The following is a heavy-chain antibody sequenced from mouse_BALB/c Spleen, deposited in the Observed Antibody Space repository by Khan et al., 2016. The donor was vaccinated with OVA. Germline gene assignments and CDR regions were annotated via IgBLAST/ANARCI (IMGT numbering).Heavy chain of an antibody. V-gene: IGHV1S136*01. CDR2: VYPYNDGT. CDR1: GYTFTAHV. J-gene: IGHJ3*01. D-gene: IGHD2-3*01. CDR3: ARAEGYDGWFAY. Sequence: VQLQQSGPELVKPGASVKMSCKASGYTFTAHVMQWVKQKPGQGLEWIGNVYPYNDGTKYNEKFKGKATLTSDKSSSTAYMELSSLTSDDSAVYYCARAEGYDGWFAYWGQGTLVTVSA.